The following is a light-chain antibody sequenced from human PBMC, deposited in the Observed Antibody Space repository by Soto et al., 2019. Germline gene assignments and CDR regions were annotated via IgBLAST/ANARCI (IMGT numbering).Light chain of an antibody. V-gene: IGKV1-5*03. Sequence: DIQMTQSPSTLSASVGDRVTITCRASQSFSTWLAWYQHKPGKAPSLLIYYASSLESGVPSRFSGSGSGTDFTLTSISLQPDAVATYYCQQYGRYRTFGQGTKVEIK. CDR3: QQYGRYRT. CDR2: YAS. CDR1: QSFSTW. J-gene: IGKJ1*01.